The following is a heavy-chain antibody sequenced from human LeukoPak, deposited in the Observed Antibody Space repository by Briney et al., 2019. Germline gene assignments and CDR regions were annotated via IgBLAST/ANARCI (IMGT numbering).Heavy chain of an antibody. Sequence: GGSLRLSCAASGFTFSSYAMSWVRQAPGEGLEWVSTVSGRNGNTHYADSVKGRFTISRDNSKNTLYLQMNSLRAEDTAVYYCVRESPVAAVGRSWFDPWGQGTLVTVSS. CDR3: VRESPVAAVGRSWFDP. CDR2: VSGRNGNT. V-gene: IGHV3-23*01. J-gene: IGHJ5*02. D-gene: IGHD6-13*01. CDR1: GFTFSSYA.